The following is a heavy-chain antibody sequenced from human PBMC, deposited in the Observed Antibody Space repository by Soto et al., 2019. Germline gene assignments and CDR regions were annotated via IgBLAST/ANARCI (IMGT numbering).Heavy chain of an antibody. CDR2: IIPTFGTV. CDR1: GDTFSSYA. Sequence: QLVQSGPEVKKPGSSVKVSCKSVGDTFSSYAVSWVRQAPGQGLEWMGGIIPTFGTVNYAQKFQGRATITADESTRLSYMELSSLKSEDTAVYYCAREAGDYGHPYLVYWGQGTLISVSS. CDR3: AREAGDYGHPYLVY. V-gene: IGHV1-69*01. D-gene: IGHD3-10*01. J-gene: IGHJ4*02.